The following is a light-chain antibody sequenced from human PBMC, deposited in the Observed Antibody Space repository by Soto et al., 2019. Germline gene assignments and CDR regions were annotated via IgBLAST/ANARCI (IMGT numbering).Light chain of an antibody. CDR1: SSDVGGYNY. J-gene: IGLJ1*01. Sequence: LTQPASVSGSPGQSIAISCTGTSSDVGGYNYVSWYQQHPGKAPKLMVYDVNDRPSGVSDRFSGSKSGNTASLTISGLQAEDEADYYCSSYTSSSTYVFGTGTKVTVL. V-gene: IGLV2-14*01. CDR3: SSYTSSSTYV. CDR2: DVN.